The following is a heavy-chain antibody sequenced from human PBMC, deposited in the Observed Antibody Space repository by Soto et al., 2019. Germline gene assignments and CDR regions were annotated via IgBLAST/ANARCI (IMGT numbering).Heavy chain of an antibody. V-gene: IGHV1-18*01. Sequence: ASVKVSCKTSGGTFSSYAISWVRQAPGQGLEWMGWISAYNGNTNYAQKLQGRVTMTTDTSTSTAYMELRSLRSDDTAVYYCARDLVTMTAPTSIDYWGQGTLVTISS. J-gene: IGHJ4*02. CDR1: GGTFSSYA. CDR3: ARDLVTMTAPTSIDY. D-gene: IGHD3-22*01. CDR2: ISAYNGNT.